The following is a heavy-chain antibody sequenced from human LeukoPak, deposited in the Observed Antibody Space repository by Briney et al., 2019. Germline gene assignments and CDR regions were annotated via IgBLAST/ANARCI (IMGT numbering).Heavy chain of an antibody. D-gene: IGHD2-15*01. CDR3: ARPPLGYCTGGSCSFDP. J-gene: IGHJ5*02. CDR1: GFIFSNAW. CDR2: IKQGGSQK. Sequence: GSLRLSCAASGFIFSNAWMHWVRQAPGKGLEWVATIKQGGSQKYYVDSVKGRFTISRDNAKNSLYLQMSNLRGEDTAVYYCARPPLGYCTGGSCSFDPWGQGTLVTVSS. V-gene: IGHV3-7*01.